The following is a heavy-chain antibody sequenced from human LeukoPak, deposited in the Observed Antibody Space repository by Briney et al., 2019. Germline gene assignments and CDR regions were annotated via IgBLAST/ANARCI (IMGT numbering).Heavy chain of an antibody. J-gene: IGHJ5*02. CDR2: IYYSGST. CDR1: GGSISSSSYY. V-gene: IGHV4-39*07. CDR3: ARGGWSSGWYQPEGWFDP. D-gene: IGHD6-19*01. Sequence: SETLSLTCTVSGGSISSSSYYWGWIRQPPGKGLEWIGSIYYSGSTYYNPSLKSRVTISVDTSKNQFSLKLSSVTAADTAVYYCARGGWSSGWYQPEGWFDPWGQGTLVTVSS.